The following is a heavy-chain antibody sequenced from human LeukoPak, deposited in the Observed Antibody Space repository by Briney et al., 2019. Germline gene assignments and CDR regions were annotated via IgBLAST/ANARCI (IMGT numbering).Heavy chain of an antibody. V-gene: IGHV4-39*01. CDR1: GGSISSTTYY. D-gene: IGHD3-3*01. CDR2: VYYRGNT. CDR3: ARLGSGLRPSDY. Sequence: SETLSLTCTVSGGSISSTTYYWVWIRQPPGKGLEWIGSVYYRGNTYYNPSLKSRVTISVVTSKSQFSLRLNSVTAAYTSVYYCARLGSGLRPSDYWGQGTLVTVSS. J-gene: IGHJ4*02.